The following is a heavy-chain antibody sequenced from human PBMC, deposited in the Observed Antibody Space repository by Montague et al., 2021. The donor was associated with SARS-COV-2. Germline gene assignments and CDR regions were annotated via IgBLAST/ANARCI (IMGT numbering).Heavy chain of an antibody. J-gene: IGHJ4*02. Sequence: PALVKSTQTLTLTCTFSGFSLSTSGMCVSWIRQPPGKALEWLARIDWXDDKYYSTSLKTRLTISKDTSKNQVVLTMTNMDTVDTATYYCAGEIAAAGPALDYWGQGTLVTVSS. CDR3: AGEIAAAGPALDY. D-gene: IGHD6-13*01. CDR1: GFSLSTSGMC. V-gene: IGHV2-70*11. CDR2: IDWXDDK.